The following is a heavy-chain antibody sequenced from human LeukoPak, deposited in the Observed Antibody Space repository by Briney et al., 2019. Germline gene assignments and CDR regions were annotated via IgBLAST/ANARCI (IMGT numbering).Heavy chain of an antibody. CDR1: GFTFSSYG. CDR3: AKDRGIPQYYFDY. V-gene: IGHV3-33*06. J-gene: IGHJ4*02. Sequence: GGSLRLSCAASGFTFSSYGMHWVRQAPGKGLEWVAVIWYDGSNKYYADSVKGRFTISRDNSKNTLYLQMNSLRAEDTAVYYCAKDRGIPQYYFDYWGRGTLVTVSS. CDR2: IWYDGSNK. D-gene: IGHD3-10*01.